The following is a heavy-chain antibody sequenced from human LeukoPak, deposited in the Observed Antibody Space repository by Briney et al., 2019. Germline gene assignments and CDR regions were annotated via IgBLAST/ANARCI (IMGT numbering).Heavy chain of an antibody. CDR1: GFTFSSYA. V-gene: IGHV3-30*04. D-gene: IGHD1-26*01. J-gene: IGHJ4*02. CDR3: ARAGSFGGDDY. Sequence: GGSLRLSCAASGFTFSSYAMHWVRQAPGKGLEWVAVISYDGSNKYYADSVKGRFTISRDNSKNTLYLQMNSLRAEDTAVYYCARAGSFGGDDYWGQGTLVTVSS. CDR2: ISYDGSNK.